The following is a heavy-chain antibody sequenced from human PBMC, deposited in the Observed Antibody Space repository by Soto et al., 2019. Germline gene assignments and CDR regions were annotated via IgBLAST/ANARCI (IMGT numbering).Heavy chain of an antibody. Sequence: QVQLQQWGAGLLKPSETLSLTCAVYGGSFSGYYWSWIRQPPGKGLEWIGEINHSGSTNYNPSLTSRVTISVDTSKNQFSLKLSSVTAADTAVYYCARGRGNSGGWTLDYWGQGTLVTVSS. CDR1: GGSFSGYY. CDR2: INHSGST. D-gene: IGHD2-21*02. CDR3: ARGRGNSGGWTLDY. V-gene: IGHV4-34*01. J-gene: IGHJ4*02.